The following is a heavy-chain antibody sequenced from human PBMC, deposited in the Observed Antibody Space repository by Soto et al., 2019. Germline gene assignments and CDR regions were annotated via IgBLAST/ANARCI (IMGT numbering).Heavy chain of an antibody. CDR2: ISSSSSYI. V-gene: IGHV3-21*01. Sequence: PGGSLRLSCAASGFTFSSYSMNWVRQAPGKGLEWVSSISSSSSYIYYADSVKGRFTISRDNAKNSLYLQMNSLRAEDTAVYYCASWASNYDYVWGSYRYTGYYFDYWGQGTLVTVSS. CDR1: GFTFSSYS. CDR3: ASWASNYDYVWGSYRYTGYYFDY. D-gene: IGHD3-16*02. J-gene: IGHJ4*02.